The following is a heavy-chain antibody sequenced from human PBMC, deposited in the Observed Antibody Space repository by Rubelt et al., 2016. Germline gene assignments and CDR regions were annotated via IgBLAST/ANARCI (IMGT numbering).Heavy chain of an antibody. CDR2: INHSGST. D-gene: IGHD3-16*01. Sequence: QVQLQQWGAGLLKPSETLSLTCAVYGGSFSGCYWSWIRQPPGKGLEWIGEINHSGSTNYNPSLKSRVTISVDTSKNQFSLKLSSVTAADTAVYYCARVAGGSSDYWGQGTLVTVSS. J-gene: IGHJ4*02. V-gene: IGHV4-34*01. CDR1: GGSFSGCY. CDR3: ARVAGGSSDY.